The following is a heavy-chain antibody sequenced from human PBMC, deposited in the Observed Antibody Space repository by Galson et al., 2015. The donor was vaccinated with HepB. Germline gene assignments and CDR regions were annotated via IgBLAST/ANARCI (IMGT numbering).Heavy chain of an antibody. Sequence: SLRLSCAASGFTFSSYAMHWVRQAPGKGLEWVADISYDGSNKYYADSVKGRFTISRDNSKNTLYLQMNSLRAEDTAVYYCARVRVYDFWSEALDVWGQGTTVTVSS. D-gene: IGHD3-3*01. CDR2: ISYDGSNK. CDR3: ARVRVYDFWSEALDV. CDR1: GFTFSSYA. V-gene: IGHV3-30-3*01. J-gene: IGHJ6*02.